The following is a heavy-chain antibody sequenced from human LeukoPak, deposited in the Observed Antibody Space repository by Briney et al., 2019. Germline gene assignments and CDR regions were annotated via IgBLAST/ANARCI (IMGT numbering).Heavy chain of an antibody. Sequence: PSETLSLTCTVSGASISTSTYYWGWVRQPPGEGLEWIGNIYYSGSTYYNPSLKSRVDISADTSKNQFSLHLDSVTAADTAVYYCARDGVGYSSSFELDYWGQGTLVTVSS. CDR1: GASISTSTYY. J-gene: IGHJ4*02. CDR2: IYYSGST. CDR3: ARDGVGYSSSFELDY. V-gene: IGHV4-39*07. D-gene: IGHD6-13*01.